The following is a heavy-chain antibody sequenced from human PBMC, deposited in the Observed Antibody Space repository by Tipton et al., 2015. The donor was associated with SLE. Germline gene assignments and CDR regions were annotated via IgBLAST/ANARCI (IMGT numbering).Heavy chain of an antibody. CDR2: IYPGDSDT. CDR1: GYRFSSYW. V-gene: IGHV5-51*03. Sequence: QLVQSGAEVKKPGESLKISCQGSGYRFSSYWIGWVRQMHGKGLEWVGIIYPGDSDTKYSPSFEGQVTISADRSISTAYLQWRSLEAADSAMYYCARSDTISVVYPDAFDVWGRGTVVTVSS. CDR3: ARSDTISVVYPDAFDV. J-gene: IGHJ3*01. D-gene: IGHD2-8*02.